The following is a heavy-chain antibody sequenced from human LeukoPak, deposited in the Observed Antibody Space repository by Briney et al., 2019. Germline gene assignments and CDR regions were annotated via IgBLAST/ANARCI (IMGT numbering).Heavy chain of an antibody. V-gene: IGHV3-66*02. CDR2: IYNGGST. CDR1: GFTVSNNY. Sequence: PGGSLRLSCAASGFTVSNNYMSWVRQAPGKGLEWVSVIYNGGSTYYADSVKGRFTISRDNSKNTLYLQMNSLRAEDTAVYYCARDQDSSGWDAFDIWGQGTMVTVSS. J-gene: IGHJ3*02. CDR3: ARDQDSSGWDAFDI. D-gene: IGHD3-22*01.